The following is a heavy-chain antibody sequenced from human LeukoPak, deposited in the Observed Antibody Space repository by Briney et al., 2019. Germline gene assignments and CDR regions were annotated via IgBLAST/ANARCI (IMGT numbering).Heavy chain of an antibody. Sequence: GGSLRLSCAVSGFTFSSYWMSWVRQAPGKGLEWVANIKQDGSAKYYVDSVKGRFTISRDNAKNSLYLQMNSLRVEDTAVYYCARVPQRGVGYWGQGTLVTVSS. J-gene: IGHJ4*02. V-gene: IGHV3-7*01. CDR3: ARVPQRGVGY. D-gene: IGHD3-10*01. CDR2: IKQDGSAK. CDR1: GFTFSSYW.